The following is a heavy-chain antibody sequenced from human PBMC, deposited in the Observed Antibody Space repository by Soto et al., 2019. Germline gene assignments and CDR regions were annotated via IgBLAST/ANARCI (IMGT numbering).Heavy chain of an antibody. D-gene: IGHD6-19*01. CDR1: GGSVDSNRYY. Sequence: PSETLSLTCTVSGGSVDSNRYYWAWIRQPPGKGLEWIGSIYYSGSTYYNPSLKSRVTVSVDTSKNQFSLKLGSVTAADTALYHCARHPSGFWFGPWGQGTLVTVSS. CDR2: IYYSGST. J-gene: IGHJ5*02. CDR3: ARHPSGFWFGP. V-gene: IGHV4-39*01.